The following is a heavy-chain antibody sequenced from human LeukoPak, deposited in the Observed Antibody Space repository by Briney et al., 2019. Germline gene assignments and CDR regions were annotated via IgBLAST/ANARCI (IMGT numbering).Heavy chain of an antibody. Sequence: GGSLTLSCEVSGFPVRSRYMTWVRQAPGKGLECVSVIYSGGTTYYIDSVKDRFTISRDNSKSTMYLEMNNLRVEDTAVYYCASLEGGPTDGRWGQGTLVTVSS. D-gene: IGHD1-26*01. CDR3: ASLEGGPTDGR. V-gene: IGHV3-53*01. J-gene: IGHJ4*03. CDR2: IYSGGTT. CDR1: GFPVRSRY.